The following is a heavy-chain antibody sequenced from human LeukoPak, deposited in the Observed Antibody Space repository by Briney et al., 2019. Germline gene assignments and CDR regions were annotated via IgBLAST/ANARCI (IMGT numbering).Heavy chain of an antibody. V-gene: IGHV3-49*03. CDR2: IRSKAYGGTT. D-gene: IGHD1-26*01. Sequence: PGGSLRLSCAASGFTVSSNYMSWFRQAPGKGLEWVGFIRSKAYGGTTEYAASVKGRFTISRDDSKSIAYLQMNSLKTEDTAVYYCTRHEKWELWALDAFDIWGQGTMVTVSS. J-gene: IGHJ3*02. CDR3: TRHEKWELWALDAFDI. CDR1: GFTVSSNY.